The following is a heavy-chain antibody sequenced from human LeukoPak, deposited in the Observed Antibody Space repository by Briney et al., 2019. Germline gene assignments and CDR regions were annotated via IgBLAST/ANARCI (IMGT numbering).Heavy chain of an antibody. J-gene: IGHJ4*02. D-gene: IGHD2-2*01. CDR1: GFTFTSSA. CDR3: ARDTHWCSSTSCSSYYFDY. CDR2: IVVGSGNT. Sequence: GTSVKVSCKASGFTFTSSAMQWVRQARGQRLEWIGWIVVGSGNTNYAQKFQGRVTITTDESTSTAYMELSSLRSEDTAVYYCARDTHWCSSTSCSSYYFDYWGQGTLVTVSS. V-gene: IGHV1-58*02.